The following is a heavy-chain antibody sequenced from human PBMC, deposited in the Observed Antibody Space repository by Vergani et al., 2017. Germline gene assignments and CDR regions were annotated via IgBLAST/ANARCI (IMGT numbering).Heavy chain of an antibody. CDR3: ATPTIRSRGDY. V-gene: IGHV3-23*01. D-gene: IGHD5-24*01. Sequence: VQLQESGPGLVKPSGTLSLTCAVSGGSISSSNWWSWVRQPPGKGLEWVSAISGSGGSTYYADSVKGRFTISRDNSKNTLYLQMNSLRAEDTAVYYCATPTIRSRGDYWGQGTLVTVSS. CDR2: ISGSGGST. J-gene: IGHJ4*02. CDR1: GGSISSSN.